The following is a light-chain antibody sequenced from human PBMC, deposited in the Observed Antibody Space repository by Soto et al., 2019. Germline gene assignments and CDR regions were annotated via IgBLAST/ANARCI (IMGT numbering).Light chain of an antibody. CDR2: EVS. V-gene: IGLV2-8*01. CDR3: SSYAGSNNFDVV. J-gene: IGLJ2*01. CDR1: SSDVGGYNY. Sequence: QSALTQPPSASGSPGQSATISCTGTSSDVGGYNYVSWYQQHPGKAPKLMIYEVSKRPSGVPDRFSGSKSGNTASLTVSGLQAEDEADYYCSSYAGSNNFDVVFGGGTQLTVL.